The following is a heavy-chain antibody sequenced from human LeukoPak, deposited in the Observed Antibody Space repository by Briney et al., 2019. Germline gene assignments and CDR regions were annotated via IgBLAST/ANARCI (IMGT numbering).Heavy chain of an antibody. V-gene: IGHV3-48*03. Sequence: GGSLRLSCAASGFAFSSYEMNWVRQAPGKGLEWVSYIGSSGSPIKYAESVKGRFTISRDNAQNSLYLQMNGLRAEDTAVYYCAGRLPYFGMDVWGQGTTVTVSS. CDR3: AGRLPYFGMDV. CDR1: GFAFSSYE. CDR2: IGSSGSPI. J-gene: IGHJ6*02.